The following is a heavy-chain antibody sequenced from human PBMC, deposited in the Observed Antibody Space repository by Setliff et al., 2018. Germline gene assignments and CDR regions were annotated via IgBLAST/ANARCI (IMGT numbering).Heavy chain of an antibody. CDR2: ISSSSTTI. V-gene: IGHV3-48*01. CDR1: GFTFSSYT. Sequence: LRLSCAASGFTFSSYTMNWVRQTPGKGLEWVSYISSSSTTIYYADSVKGRFTISRDNSKNTLYLQMNSLRAEDTAVYYCVTSTIIIYYFDFWGQGTPVTVSS. J-gene: IGHJ4*02. CDR3: VTSTIIIYYFDF. D-gene: IGHD3-10*01.